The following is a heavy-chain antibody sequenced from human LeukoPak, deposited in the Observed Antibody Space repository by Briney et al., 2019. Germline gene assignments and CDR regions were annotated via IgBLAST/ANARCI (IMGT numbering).Heavy chain of an antibody. CDR2: IYYSGST. J-gene: IGHJ4*02. V-gene: IGHV4-39*01. Sequence: PSETLSLTCTVSGGSISSSSYYWGWIRQPPGKGLEWIGSIYYSGSTYYNPSLKSRVTISVDTSKNQFSLKLSSVTAADTAVYYCARRASSGCFDYWGQRTLVTVSS. CDR1: GGSISSSSYY. CDR3: ARRASSGCFDY. D-gene: IGHD6-19*01.